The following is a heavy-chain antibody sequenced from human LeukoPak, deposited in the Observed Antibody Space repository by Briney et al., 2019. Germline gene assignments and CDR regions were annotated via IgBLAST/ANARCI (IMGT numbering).Heavy chain of an antibody. J-gene: IGHJ4*02. D-gene: IGHD2-2*01. CDR1: GGSISSYY. CDR2: IYYSGST. V-gene: IGHV4-59*01. CDR3: ARDGVVPAAKDY. Sequence: SETLSLTCTVSGGSISSYYWSWIRQPPGKGLEWIGYIYYSGSTNYNPSLKSRVTISVDTSKNQFSLKLSSVTAADTAVYYCARDGVVPAAKDYWGQGTLVTVSS.